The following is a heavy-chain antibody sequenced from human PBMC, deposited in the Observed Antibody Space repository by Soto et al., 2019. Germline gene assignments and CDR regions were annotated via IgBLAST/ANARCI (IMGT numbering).Heavy chain of an antibody. V-gene: IGHV3-11*01. CDR1: GFNFSDSY. CDR3: ARDGDGYNYNSV. CDR2: ISSSSSTI. J-gene: IGHJ4*02. D-gene: IGHD1-1*01. Sequence: DSGGGLVKPGGYLRLSCAGSGFNFSDSYMSWNRQAPGKGLEWGSYISSSSSTIYYADSVKGRFTISRDNAKNSLYLQMNSMRAEDTAVYYCARDGDGYNYNSVWGQGTLVTVSS.